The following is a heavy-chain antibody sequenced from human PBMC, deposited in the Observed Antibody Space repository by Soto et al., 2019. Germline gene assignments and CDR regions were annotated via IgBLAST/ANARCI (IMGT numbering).Heavy chain of an antibody. J-gene: IGHJ6*02. D-gene: IGHD6-13*01. Sequence: ASVKVSCSASGYNFTSYCISQVRQAPGQGLEWMGWITPNSGGTNYAQKFQGWVTMTRDTSISTAYMELSRLRSDDTAVYYCAREAHSSSWYSPYYYYGMDVWGQGTTVTVSS. V-gene: IGHV1-2*04. CDR1: GYNFTSYC. CDR2: ITPNSGGT. CDR3: AREAHSSSWYSPYYYYGMDV.